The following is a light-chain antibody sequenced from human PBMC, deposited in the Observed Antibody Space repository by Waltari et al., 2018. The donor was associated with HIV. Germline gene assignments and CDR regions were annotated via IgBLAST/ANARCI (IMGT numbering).Light chain of an antibody. CDR1: SSNIGSKY. Sequence: QSVLTQPPSASGTPGQRVSISCSGSSSNIGSKYVYWYQQLPGTATKLLMYGNDEPPSGLPDRFSVSKSGTSAALAISGLRSEDEADYYFAAWDDSLSAWVFGGGTKLTVL. V-gene: IGLV1-47*01. CDR3: AAWDDSLSAWV. J-gene: IGLJ3*02. CDR2: GND.